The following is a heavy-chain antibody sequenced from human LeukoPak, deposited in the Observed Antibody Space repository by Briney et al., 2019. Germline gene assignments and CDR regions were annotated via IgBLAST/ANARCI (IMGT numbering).Heavy chain of an antibody. CDR2: ISSSGSTT. J-gene: IGHJ4*02. CDR1: LFTLREHT. CDR3: ATVWGRDSRDLED. Sequence: GGLRHSRVPSLFTLREHTLNWGRPAPGGGGGGVSYISSSGSTTYYADSVKGRFTISRDNAKNSLYLQMNSLRAEDTAVYYCATVWGRDSRDLEDWGQGTLVTVSS. D-gene: IGHD6-13*01. V-gene: IGHV3-48*01.